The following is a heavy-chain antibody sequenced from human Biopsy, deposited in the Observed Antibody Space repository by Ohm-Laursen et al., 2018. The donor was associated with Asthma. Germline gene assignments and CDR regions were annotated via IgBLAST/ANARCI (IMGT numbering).Heavy chain of an antibody. CDR2: IYYGGST. V-gene: IGHV4-39*01. D-gene: IGHD3-22*01. CDR3: ASGQYYSDSRDLLDY. CDR1: GGSISSSNYY. Sequence: PGTLSLTCTVSGGSISSSNYYWGWIRQPPGKGLEWIGNIYYGGSTYYSPSLKSRITISVDTSKKQFSLKLSSVTAADTAVYYCASGQYYSDSRDLLDYWGQGTLVTVSS. J-gene: IGHJ4*02.